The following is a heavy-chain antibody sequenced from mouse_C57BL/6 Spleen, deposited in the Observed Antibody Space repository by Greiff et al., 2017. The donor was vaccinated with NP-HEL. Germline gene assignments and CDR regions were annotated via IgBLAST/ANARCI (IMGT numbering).Heavy chain of an antibody. V-gene: IGHV7-3*01. Sequence: EVKLMESGGGLVQPGGSLSLSCAASGFTFTDYYMSWVRQPPGKALEWLGFIRNKANGYTTEYSASVKGRFTISRDNSQSILYLQMNALRAEDSATYYCARYWSNSLDYWGQGTTLTVSS. CDR1: GFTFTDYY. J-gene: IGHJ2*01. D-gene: IGHD2-5*01. CDR2: IRNKANGYTT. CDR3: ARYWSNSLDY.